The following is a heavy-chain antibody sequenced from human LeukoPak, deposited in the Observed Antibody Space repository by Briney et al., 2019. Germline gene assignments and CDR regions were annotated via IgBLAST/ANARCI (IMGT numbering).Heavy chain of an antibody. J-gene: IGHJ3*02. D-gene: IGHD4-11*01. V-gene: IGHV4-38-2*01. Sequence: SETLSLTCAVSGYSINSAYYWGWIRQPPGKGLEWIGSIYHSGSTYYNPSLKSRVSISVDTSKNQFSLKLNSVTAADTAVYYRARNMTTIRGGGFDIWGQGTMVTVSS. CDR1: GYSINSAYY. CDR3: ARNMTTIRGGGFDI. CDR2: IYHSGST.